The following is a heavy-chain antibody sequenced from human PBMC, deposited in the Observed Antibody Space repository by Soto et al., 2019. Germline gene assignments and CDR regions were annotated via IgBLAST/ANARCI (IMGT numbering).Heavy chain of an antibody. CDR3: ASLMVRGVSFDY. Sequence: SETLSLTCTVSGDSISSGGYYGSWIRQPPGKGLEWIGYIYYKGNAYYSPSLKSRVTISVDTSKNQFSLKLSSVTAADTAVYFCASLMVRGVSFDYWGQGIQVT. D-gene: IGHD3-10*01. V-gene: IGHV4-30-4*01. CDR1: GDSISSGGYY. CDR2: IYYKGNA. J-gene: IGHJ4*02.